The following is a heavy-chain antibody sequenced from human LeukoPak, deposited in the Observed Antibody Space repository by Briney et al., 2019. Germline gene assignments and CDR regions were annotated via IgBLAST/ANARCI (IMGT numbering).Heavy chain of an antibody. J-gene: IGHJ4*02. CDR1: GGSISSSSYY. CDR3: ARDRNTQGHFDY. Sequence: PSETLSLTCTVSGGSISSSSYYWGWIRQPPGKGLEWIGSIYYSGSTYYNPSLKSRVTISVDTSKNQFSLKLSSVAAADTAVYYCARDRNTQGHFDYWGQGTLVTVSS. V-gene: IGHV4-39*07. D-gene: IGHD1-14*01. CDR2: IYYSGST.